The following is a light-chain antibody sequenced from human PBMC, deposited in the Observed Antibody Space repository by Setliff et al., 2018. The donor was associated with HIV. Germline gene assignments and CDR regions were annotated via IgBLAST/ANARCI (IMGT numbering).Light chain of an antibody. V-gene: IGLV2-8*01. CDR3: SSYGGYNNVL. J-gene: IGLJ2*01. CDR1: SSDIGGYKF. CDR2: EVN. Sequence: QSALTQPPSASGPPGQSVTISCTGSSSDIGGYKFVSWYQQHPGKAPKLMIYEVNKRPSGVPDRFSGSKSGNTASLTVSGLQAEDEADYYCSSYGGYNNVLFGGGTQLTVL.